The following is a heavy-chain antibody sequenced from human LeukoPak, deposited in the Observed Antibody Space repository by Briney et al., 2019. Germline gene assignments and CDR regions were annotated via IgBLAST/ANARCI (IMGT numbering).Heavy chain of an antibody. Sequence: GGSLRLSCAASGFTFSSYSMNWVRQAPGKGLEWVSYISTGSLIYYADSVKGRFTISRDNAKNSLYLQMNSLRVEDTAVYYCARDEARGYDFRPQDHWGQGTLVSVSS. CDR1: GFTFSSYS. J-gene: IGHJ4*02. V-gene: IGHV3-48*01. CDR3: ARDEARGYDFRPQDH. D-gene: IGHD3-3*01. CDR2: ISTGSLI.